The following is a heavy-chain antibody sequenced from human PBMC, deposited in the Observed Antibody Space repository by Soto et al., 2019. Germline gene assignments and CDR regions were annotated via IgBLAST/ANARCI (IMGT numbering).Heavy chain of an antibody. Sequence: EVQLVESGGGVVRPGGSLRLSCAASGFTFDDYGMSWVRQAPGKGLEWVSGINWNGGSTGYADSVKGRFTISRDNAKNSLDLEMNSRRAEDTALYHCARVSRYYDFWSGYYPYYYYMDVWGKGTTVTVSS. CDR2: INWNGGST. CDR1: GFTFDDYG. CDR3: ARVSRYYDFWSGYYPYYYYMDV. J-gene: IGHJ6*03. V-gene: IGHV3-20*01. D-gene: IGHD3-3*01.